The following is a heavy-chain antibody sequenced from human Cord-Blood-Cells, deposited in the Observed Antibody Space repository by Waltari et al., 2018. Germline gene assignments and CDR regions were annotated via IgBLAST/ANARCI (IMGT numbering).Heavy chain of an antibody. CDR1: GGSISSSSYY. D-gene: IGHD1-26*01. CDR3: ASWWSYYAFDI. J-gene: IGHJ3*02. Sequence: QLQLQESGPGLVKPSETLSLTCTVSGGSISSSSYYWGWIRQPPGKGLEWIGSIYYSGSTYYSPSLKRRVTISVDTSKNQFSLKLSSVTAADTAVYYCASWWSYYAFDIWGQGTMVTVSS. CDR2: IYYSGST. V-gene: IGHV4-39*01.